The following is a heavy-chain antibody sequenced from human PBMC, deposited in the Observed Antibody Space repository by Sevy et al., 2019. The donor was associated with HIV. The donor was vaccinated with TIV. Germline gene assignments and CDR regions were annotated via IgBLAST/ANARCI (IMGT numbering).Heavy chain of an antibody. CDR3: ARDVGQYNATSCHSLGFDP. CDR1: GYTFTTYD. Sequence: ASVKVSCKASGYTFTTYDITWVRQAAGHGLEWMGWTNPNSGYTRYAQEFQGRVTMTRDTSINTAYMELRSLRSDDTAVYYCARDVGQYNATSCHSLGFDPWGQGTLVTVSS. D-gene: IGHD2-2*01. J-gene: IGHJ5*02. V-gene: IGHV1-8*01. CDR2: TNPNSGYT.